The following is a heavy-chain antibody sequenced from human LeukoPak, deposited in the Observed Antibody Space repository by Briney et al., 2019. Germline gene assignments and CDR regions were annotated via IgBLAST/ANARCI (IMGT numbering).Heavy chain of an antibody. Sequence: SETLSLTCAVYGGSFSGYYWSWIRQPPGKGLEWIGEINHSGSTNYNPSLKSRVTISVDTSKNQFSLKLSSVTAADTAVYYCAREKGGSYYFDYWGQGTLVTVSS. V-gene: IGHV4-34*01. D-gene: IGHD3-16*01. CDR1: GGSFSGYY. J-gene: IGHJ4*02. CDR2: INHSGST. CDR3: AREKGGSYYFDY.